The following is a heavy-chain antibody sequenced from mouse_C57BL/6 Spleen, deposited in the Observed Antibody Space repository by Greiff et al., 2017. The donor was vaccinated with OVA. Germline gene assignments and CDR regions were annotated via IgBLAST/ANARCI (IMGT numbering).Heavy chain of an antibody. CDR1: GYTFTDYY. Sequence: EVKLMESGPVLVKPGASVKMSCKASGYTFTDYYMNWVKQSHGKSLEWIGVINPYNGGTSYNQKFKGKATLTVDKSSSTAYMELNSLTSEDSAVYYCARNDYYGSSYGYFDVWGTGTTVTVSS. V-gene: IGHV1-19*01. CDR2: INPYNGGT. D-gene: IGHD1-1*01. J-gene: IGHJ1*03. CDR3: ARNDYYGSSYGYFDV.